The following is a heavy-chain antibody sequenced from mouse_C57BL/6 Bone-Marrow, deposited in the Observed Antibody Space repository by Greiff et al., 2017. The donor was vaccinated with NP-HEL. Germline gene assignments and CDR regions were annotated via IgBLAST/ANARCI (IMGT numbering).Heavy chain of an antibody. V-gene: IGHV1-54*01. Sequence: VQLQQSEAELVRPGTSVKVSCKASGYAFTNYLIEWVKQRPGQGLEWIGVINPGSGGTNYNEKFKGKATLTADKSSSTAYMQLSSLTSEDSAVYFCARGTVVATKDYWGQGTTLTVSS. CDR3: ARGTVVATKDY. CDR2: INPGSGGT. CDR1: GYAFTNYL. D-gene: IGHD1-1*01. J-gene: IGHJ2*01.